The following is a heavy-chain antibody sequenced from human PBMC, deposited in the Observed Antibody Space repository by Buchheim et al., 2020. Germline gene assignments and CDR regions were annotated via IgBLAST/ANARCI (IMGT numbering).Heavy chain of an antibody. J-gene: IGHJ6*02. CDR1: GASINSGVYY. V-gene: IGHV4-39*07. D-gene: IGHD6-19*01. CDR3: ARGSYQTGWRGFSYYSMDV. CDR2: IYSGGST. Sequence: HLQGSGPGLVRPSETLSLTCTVSGASINSGVYYWDWVRQPPGKGLEWVGHIYSGGSTYFNPSLKSRVPISFDASNNQISLMLTSVTAADTGTYYCARGSYQTGWRGFSYYSMDVWGQGT.